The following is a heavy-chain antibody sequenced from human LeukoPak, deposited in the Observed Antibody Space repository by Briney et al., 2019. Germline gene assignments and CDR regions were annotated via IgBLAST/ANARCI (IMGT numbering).Heavy chain of an antibody. CDR1: GGSITSSNW. J-gene: IGHJ3*02. D-gene: IGHD6-13*01. Sequence: SGTLSRACAVSGGSITSSNWWSWVRQPPGKGLEWIGEIFHSGNTKYSPSLKSRVTISVDKSKNQFSLQLNSVTPEDTAVYYCARDPKAAAGPGDAFDIWGQGTMVTVSS. V-gene: IGHV4-4*02. CDR2: IFHSGNT. CDR3: ARDPKAAAGPGDAFDI.